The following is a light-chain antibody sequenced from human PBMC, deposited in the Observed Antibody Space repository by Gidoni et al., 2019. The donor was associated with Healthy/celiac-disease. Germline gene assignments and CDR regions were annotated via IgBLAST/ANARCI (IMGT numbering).Light chain of an antibody. CDR3: QQSYSTLREYT. CDR2: AAS. V-gene: IGKV1-39*01. CDR1: QSIRSY. Sequence: DIQVTQSPSSLSASVGDRVTIPCRASQSIRSYLNWYQQKPGKAPTLLIYAASSLQSGVPSRFSGSGSGTDFTLTISSLQPEDVATYYCQQSYSTLREYTFGQXTKLEIK. J-gene: IGKJ2*01.